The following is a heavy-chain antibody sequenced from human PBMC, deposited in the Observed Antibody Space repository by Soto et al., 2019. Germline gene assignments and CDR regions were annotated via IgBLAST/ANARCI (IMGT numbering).Heavy chain of an antibody. CDR3: ARGTGYSGY. CDR1: GFTFSSYA. J-gene: IGHJ4*02. Sequence: EVQLLESGGGLVQPGGSLRLSCAASGFTFSSYAMSWVRQAPGKGLEWVSAISSSSSYIYYADSVKGRFTISRDNAKNSLYLQMNSLRAEDTAVYYCARGTGYSGYWGQGTLVTVSS. V-gene: IGHV3-21*01. D-gene: IGHD1-26*01. CDR2: ISSSSSYI.